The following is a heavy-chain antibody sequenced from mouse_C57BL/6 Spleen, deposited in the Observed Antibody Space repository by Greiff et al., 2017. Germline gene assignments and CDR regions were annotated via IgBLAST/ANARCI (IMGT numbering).Heavy chain of an antibody. V-gene: IGHV2-9*01. CDR1: GFSLTSYG. CDR2: IWGGGST. J-gene: IGHJ4*01. CDR3: AKHSDWEYYAMDY. Sequence: VQLKESGPGLVAPSQRLSITCTVSGFSLTSYGVDWVRQPPGKGLAWLGVIWGGGSTNYNSALMSRLSISKDNSKSQVFLKMNSRQTDDTAMYYCAKHSDWEYYAMDYWGQGTSVTVSS. D-gene: IGHD4-1*01.